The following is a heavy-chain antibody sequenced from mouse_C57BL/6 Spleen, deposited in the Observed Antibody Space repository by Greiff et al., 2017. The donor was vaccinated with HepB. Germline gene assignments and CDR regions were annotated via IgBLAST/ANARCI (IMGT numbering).Heavy chain of an antibody. CDR2: INPSNGGT. Sequence: QVQLQQPGTELVKPWASVKLSCKASGYTFTSYWMHWVKQRPGQGLEWIGNINPSNGGTNYNEKFKSKATLTVDKSSSTAYMQLSSLTSEDSAVYYCAREGGSYYGSSPFAYWGQGTLVTVSA. CDR3: AREGGSYYGSSPFAY. V-gene: IGHV1-53*01. J-gene: IGHJ3*01. CDR1: GYTFTSYW. D-gene: IGHD1-1*01.